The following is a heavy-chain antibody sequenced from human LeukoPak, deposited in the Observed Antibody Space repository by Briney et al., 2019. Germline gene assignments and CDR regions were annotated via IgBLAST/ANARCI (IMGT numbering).Heavy chain of an antibody. J-gene: IGHJ4*02. V-gene: IGHV3-23*01. D-gene: IGHD5-12*01. Sequence: GGSLRPSCAASGFTFSSYAMSWVRQAPGKGLEWVSAISGSGGSTYYADSVKGRFTISRDNSKNTLYLQMNSLRAEDTAVYYCAKAYSGYDYKLDYWGQGTLVTVSS. CDR1: GFTFSSYA. CDR3: AKAYSGYDYKLDY. CDR2: ISGSGGST.